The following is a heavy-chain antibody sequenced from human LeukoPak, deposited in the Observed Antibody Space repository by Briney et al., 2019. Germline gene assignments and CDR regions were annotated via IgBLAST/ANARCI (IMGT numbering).Heavy chain of an antibody. Sequence: GESLTISCKASGYSFTNNWISWVRQMPGKDLEWMGRIDPSDSYTKYSPSFEGHVTISVDKSISTAFLQWHSLKASDSAMYYCATGASKVTTDFANYWGQGTQVAVSS. D-gene: IGHD4-17*01. CDR3: ATGASKVTTDFANY. J-gene: IGHJ4*02. CDR2: IDPSDSYT. CDR1: GYSFTNNW. V-gene: IGHV5-10-1*01.